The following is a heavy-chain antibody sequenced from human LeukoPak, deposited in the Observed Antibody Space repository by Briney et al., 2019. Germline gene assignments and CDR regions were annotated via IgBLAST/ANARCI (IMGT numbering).Heavy chain of an antibody. D-gene: IGHD5-24*01. CDR3: TRDRGWQQFDY. CDR1: GLIFSKYW. J-gene: IGHJ4*02. V-gene: IGHV3-7*01. CDR2: IKPDGSEK. Sequence: GGSLRLSCAASGLIFSKYWMTWVRQAPGKGLEWVASIKPDGSEKYYLDSVKGRFTISRDNAKNSLYLQMSSLRDDDTAVYYCTRDRGWQQFDYWGQGTLVTVSS.